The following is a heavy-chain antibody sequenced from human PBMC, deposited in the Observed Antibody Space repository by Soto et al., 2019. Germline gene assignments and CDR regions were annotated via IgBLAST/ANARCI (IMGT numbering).Heavy chain of an antibody. Sequence: SETLSLTCSVSGVAMTYGGYSWSWIRQSPEKGLELLGYIGHLETTYYNPSFKSRLSLSIDRTRNQFSLSLSSMTAEDTAVYYCARGYTVFGEVTRYHFDYWGQGIQVTVSS. CDR1: GVAMTYGGYS. CDR2: IGHLETT. D-gene: IGHD3-3*01. V-gene: IGHV4-30-2*06. J-gene: IGHJ4*02. CDR3: ARGYTVFGEVTRYHFDY.